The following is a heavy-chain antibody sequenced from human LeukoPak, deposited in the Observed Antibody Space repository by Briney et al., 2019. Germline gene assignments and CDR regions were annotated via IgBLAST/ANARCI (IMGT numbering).Heavy chain of an antibody. D-gene: IGHD1-26*01. Sequence: KASETLSLTCTVSGGSISSSSYYWSWIRQPPGKGLEWIGYIYYSGSTNYNPSLKSRVTISVDTSKNQFSLKLSSVTAADTAVYYCARGARGSYSYWGQGTLVTVSS. CDR3: ARGARGSYSY. CDR1: GGSISSSSYY. V-gene: IGHV4-61*05. J-gene: IGHJ4*02. CDR2: IYYSGST.